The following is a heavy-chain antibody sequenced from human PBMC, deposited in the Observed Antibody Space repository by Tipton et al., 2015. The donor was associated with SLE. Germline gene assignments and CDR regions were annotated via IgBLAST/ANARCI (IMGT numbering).Heavy chain of an antibody. V-gene: IGHV4-59*01. J-gene: IGHJ6*03. Sequence: TLSLTCTVSGGSINVYYWSWVRQPPGKGLEWIGYVSYSGSTNYNPSLQSRVTISVDTSKNQFSLKLRSVTAADTAVYYCARGRGHFDWFGYMDVWGKGTTVAVSS. CDR2: VSYSGST. D-gene: IGHD3-9*01. CDR3: ARGRGHFDWFGYMDV. CDR1: GGSINVYY.